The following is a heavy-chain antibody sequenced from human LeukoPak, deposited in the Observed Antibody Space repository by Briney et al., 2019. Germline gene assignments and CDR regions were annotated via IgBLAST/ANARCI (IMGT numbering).Heavy chain of an antibody. CDR2: IIPIFGTA. Sequence: GASVKVSCKASGGTFSSYAISWVRQAPGQGLEWMGGIIPIFGTANYAQKFQGRVTITADESTSTAYMELSSLRSEDTAVYYCARERSWYYDSSVSYFDYWGQETLVTVSS. CDR3: ARERSWYYDSSVSYFDY. D-gene: IGHD3-22*01. CDR1: GGTFSSYA. V-gene: IGHV1-69*13. J-gene: IGHJ4*02.